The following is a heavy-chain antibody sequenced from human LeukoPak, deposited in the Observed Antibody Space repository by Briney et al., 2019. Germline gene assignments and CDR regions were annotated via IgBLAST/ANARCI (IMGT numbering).Heavy chain of an antibody. CDR2: IKQDGSEK. CDR3: ARMSIAVAGGDY. V-gene: IGHV3-7*01. CDR1: GFTFSGYW. Sequence: GGSLRLSCAASGFTFSGYWMSWVRQAPGKGLEWVANIKQDGSEKYYVDSVKGRFTISRDNAKNSLYLQMNSLRVEDTAVYYCARMSIAVAGGDYWGQGTLVTVSS. J-gene: IGHJ4*02. D-gene: IGHD6-19*01.